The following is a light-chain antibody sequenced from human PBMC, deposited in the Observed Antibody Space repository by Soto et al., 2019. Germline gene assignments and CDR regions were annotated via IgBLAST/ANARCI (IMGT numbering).Light chain of an antibody. V-gene: IGKV3-20*01. CDR3: QQYGTSLVT. CDR1: QNVNSNH. J-gene: IGKJ5*01. CDR2: GAS. Sequence: IVLTQSPGTLSLSPGERATISCRASQNVNSNHLAWYQQRPGQAPRLLIYGASIRATGIPDRFSGSGSGTDFTLTISRLEPEDFAVFYCQQYGTSLVTFGQGTRLEIK.